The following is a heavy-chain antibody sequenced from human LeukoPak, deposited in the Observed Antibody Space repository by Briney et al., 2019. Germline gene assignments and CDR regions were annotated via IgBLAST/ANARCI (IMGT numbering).Heavy chain of an antibody. Sequence: SETLSLTCTVSGGSISSSSYYWGWIRQPPGKGLEWIGSIYYSGGTYYNPSLKSRVTISVDTSKNQFSLKLSSVTAADTAVYYCARDPQHYYYIDVWGKGTTVTVSS. CDR3: ARDPQHYYYIDV. CDR2: IYYSGGT. V-gene: IGHV4-39*07. J-gene: IGHJ6*03. CDR1: GGSISSSSYY. D-gene: IGHD2-2*01.